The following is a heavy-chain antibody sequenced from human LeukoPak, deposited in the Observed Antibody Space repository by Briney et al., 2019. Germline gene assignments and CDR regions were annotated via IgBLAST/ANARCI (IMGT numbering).Heavy chain of an antibody. J-gene: IGHJ3*02. CDR3: ARDHVEGTHIYPDAFDI. CDR1: GFTFSSYS. D-gene: IGHD1-14*01. Sequence: GGSLRLSCAASGFTFSSYSMNWVRQAPGKGLEWVSSISSSSSYIYYADSVKGRFTISRDNAKNSLYLQMNSLRAEDTAVYYCARDHVEGTHIYPDAFDIWGQGTMVTVSS. CDR2: ISSSSSYI. V-gene: IGHV3-21*01.